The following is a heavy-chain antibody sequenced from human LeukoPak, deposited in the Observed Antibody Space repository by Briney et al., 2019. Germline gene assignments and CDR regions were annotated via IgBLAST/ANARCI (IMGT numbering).Heavy chain of an antibody. J-gene: IGHJ5*02. D-gene: IGHD2-2*01. CDR1: GGSFSGYY. V-gene: IGHV4-34*01. CDR2: INHSGST. CDR3: ARKGIVVVPAAKDWFDP. Sequence: SETLSLTRAVYGGSFSGYYWSWIRQPPGKGLEWIGEINHSGSTNYNPSLKSRVTISVDTSKNQFSLKLSSVTAADTAVYYCARKGIVVVPAAKDWFDPWSQGTLVTVSS.